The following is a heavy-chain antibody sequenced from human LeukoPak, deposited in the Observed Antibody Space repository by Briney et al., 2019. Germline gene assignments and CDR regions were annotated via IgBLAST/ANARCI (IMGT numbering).Heavy chain of an antibody. D-gene: IGHD6-19*01. CDR2: IQFDGSNG. V-gene: IGHV3-30*02. CDR3: TKGLSYFFDY. CDR1: GFTFRDYY. Sequence: GGSLRLSCDTSGFTFRDYYMSWIRQAPGKGLEWVTFIQFDGSNGYYADSVKGRFTISRDNSKNTLYLQMNSLKTEDTAMYYCTKGLSYFFDYTGQGALVTVSS. J-gene: IGHJ4*02.